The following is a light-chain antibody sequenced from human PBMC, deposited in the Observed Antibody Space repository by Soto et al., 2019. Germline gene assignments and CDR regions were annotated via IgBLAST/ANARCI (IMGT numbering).Light chain of an antibody. CDR1: SSDVGGYEY. CDR2: EVN. J-gene: IGLJ2*01. CDR3: SSYAGNSNWGV. V-gene: IGLV2-8*01. Sequence: QSALTQPPSASGSPGQSVTISCTGTSSDVGGYEYVSWYQQHPGKAPKLMIYEVNKRPSGVPDRFSGSKSGNAASLTVSGLQAEDEADYYCSSYAGNSNWGVFGGGTQLTVL.